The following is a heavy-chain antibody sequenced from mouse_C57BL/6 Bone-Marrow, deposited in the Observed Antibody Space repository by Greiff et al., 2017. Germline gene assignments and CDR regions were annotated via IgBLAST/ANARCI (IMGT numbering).Heavy chain of an antibody. J-gene: IGHJ4*01. CDR1: GFTFSSYA. CDR3: ARAYYSNPDAMDY. CDR2: ISDGGSYT. V-gene: IGHV5-4*03. D-gene: IGHD2-5*01. Sequence: EVKVVESGGGLVKPGGSLKLSCAASGFTFSSYAMSWVRQTPEKRLEWVATISDGGSYTYYPDNVKGRFTISRDNAKNNLYLQMSHLKSEDTAMYYCARAYYSNPDAMDYWGQGTSVTVSS.